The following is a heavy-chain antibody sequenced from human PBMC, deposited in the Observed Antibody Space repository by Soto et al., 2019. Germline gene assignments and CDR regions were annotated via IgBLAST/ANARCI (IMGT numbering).Heavy chain of an antibody. CDR2: IYYSGST. V-gene: IGHV4-39*01. Sequence: SETLSLTCTVSGGSISSSSYYWGWIRQPPGKGLEWIGSIYYSGSTYYNPSLKSRVTISVDTSKNQFSLKLSSVTAADTAVYYCASSKYYDFWSGYYIFYYGMDVRGKGTTVTVSS. CDR1: GGSISSSSYY. D-gene: IGHD3-3*01. J-gene: IGHJ6*04. CDR3: ASSKYYDFWSGYYIFYYGMDV.